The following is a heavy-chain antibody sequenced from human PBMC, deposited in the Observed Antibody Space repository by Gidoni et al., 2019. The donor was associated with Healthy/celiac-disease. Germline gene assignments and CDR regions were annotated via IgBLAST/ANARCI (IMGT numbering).Heavy chain of an antibody. CDR1: GGPFSSYA. Sequence: QVQLVQSGAEVKKPGSSVKVSCKASGGPFSSYAISWVRQAPGQGLEWMGGIIPIFGTANYAQKFQGRVTITADESTSTAYMELSSLRSEDTAVYYCASEGYCGGDCYSGFWFDPWGQGTLVTVSS. CDR2: IIPIFGTA. J-gene: IGHJ5*02. V-gene: IGHV1-69*01. D-gene: IGHD2-21*02. CDR3: ASEGYCGGDCYSGFWFDP.